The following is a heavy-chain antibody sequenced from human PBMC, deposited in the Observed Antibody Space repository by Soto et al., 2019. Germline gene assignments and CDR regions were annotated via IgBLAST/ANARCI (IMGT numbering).Heavy chain of an antibody. J-gene: IGHJ5*02. Sequence: GGYLRLSCAASGFTFSSYGMHWVRQAPGKGLEWVAVISYDGSNKYYADSVKGRFTISRDNSKNTLYLQMNSLRAEDTAVYYCAKDHHCSSTSCYNWFDPWGQGT. D-gene: IGHD2-2*01. CDR1: GFTFSSYG. CDR3: AKDHHCSSTSCYNWFDP. CDR2: ISYDGSNK. V-gene: IGHV3-30*18.